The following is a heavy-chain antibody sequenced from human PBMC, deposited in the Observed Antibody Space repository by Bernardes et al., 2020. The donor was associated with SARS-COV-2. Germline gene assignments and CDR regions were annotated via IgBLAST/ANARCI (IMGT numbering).Heavy chain of an antibody. D-gene: IGHD3-10*01. CDR3: AKAHITMVRGVVYGMDV. Sequence: GGSLRLSCAASGFTFGDYAMHWVRQAPGKGLEWVSGISWNSGSIGYADSVKGRFTISRDNAKNSLYLQMNSLRAEDTALYYCAKAHITMVRGVVYGMDVWGQGTTVTVSS. J-gene: IGHJ6*02. CDR1: GFTFGDYA. V-gene: IGHV3-9*01. CDR2: ISWNSGSI.